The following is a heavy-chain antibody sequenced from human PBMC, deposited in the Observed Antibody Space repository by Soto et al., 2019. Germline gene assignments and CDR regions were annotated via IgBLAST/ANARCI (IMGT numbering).Heavy chain of an antibody. D-gene: IGHD3-9*01. J-gene: IGHJ4*02. CDR3: ARDWGLDWLLQDRFDS. CDR2: ISSDGNNK. Sequence: QVQLVESGGGVVQPGRSLRLSCAASGFTIKNYGMHWVRQTPGKGLEWVAVISSDGNNKEYGDSAKGRFTISRDNSKNTLSLQMNNLRADDTAVYYCARDWGLDWLLQDRFDSWGQGTLVTVSS. V-gene: IGHV3-30*03. CDR1: GFTIKNYG.